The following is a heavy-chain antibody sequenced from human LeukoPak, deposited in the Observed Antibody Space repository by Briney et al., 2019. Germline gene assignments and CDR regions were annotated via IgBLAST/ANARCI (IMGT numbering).Heavy chain of an antibody. D-gene: IGHD1-14*01. CDR2: INPSGGST. V-gene: IGHV1-46*01. Sequence: GASVKVSCKASGYTFTSYYMHWVRQAPGQGLEWMGIINPSGGSTSYAQKLQGRVTMTRDMSTSTVYMELSSLRSEDTAVYYCAKGFRYDYFDYWGQGTLVTVSS. CDR3: AKGFRYDYFDY. J-gene: IGHJ4*02. CDR1: GYTFTSYY.